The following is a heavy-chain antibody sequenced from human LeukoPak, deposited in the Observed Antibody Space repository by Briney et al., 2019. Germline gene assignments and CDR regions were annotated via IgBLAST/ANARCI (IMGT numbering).Heavy chain of an antibody. V-gene: IGHV3-9*01. CDR1: GFTFDDYA. D-gene: IGHD4/OR15-4a*01. CDR2: TSWNSGSI. Sequence: PGGSLRLSCAASGFTFDDYAMHWVRQAPGKGLEWVSGTSWNSGSIGYADSVKGRFTISRDNAKNSLYLQMNSLRAEDTAVYYCARPTSWVHYYYGMDVWGQGTTVTVSS. CDR3: ARPTSWVHYYYGMDV. J-gene: IGHJ6*02.